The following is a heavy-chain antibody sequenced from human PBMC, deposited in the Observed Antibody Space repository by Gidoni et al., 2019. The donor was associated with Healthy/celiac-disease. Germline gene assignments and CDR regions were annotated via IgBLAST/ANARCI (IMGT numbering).Heavy chain of an antibody. CDR1: GFPFSSYG. CDR3: AKDGTVRNYFEY. D-gene: IGHD4-17*01. V-gene: IGHV3-30*18. Sequence: QVQLVESGGGVVPPGRSLRLPSAASGFPFSSYGMHWVRQAPGKGLEWVAVISYDGSNKYYADSVKGRFTISRDNSKNTLYLQMNSLRAEDTAVYYCAKDGTVRNYFEYWGQGTLVTVSS. CDR2: ISYDGSNK. J-gene: IGHJ4*02.